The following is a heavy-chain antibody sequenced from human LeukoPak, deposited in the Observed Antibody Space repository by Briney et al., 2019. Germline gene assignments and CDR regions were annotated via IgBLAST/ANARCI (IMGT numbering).Heavy chain of an antibody. Sequence: GGSLRLSCAASGFTFSGSGIHWVRQASGKGLEWVGRIRSKSNSYATAYAASVKGRFTISRDDSKNTAYLQMNSLKIEDTAVYYCASTSSSQDVWGKGTTVTVSS. CDR1: GFTFSGSG. CDR3: ASTSSSQDV. D-gene: IGHD2-2*01. J-gene: IGHJ6*04. CDR2: IRSKSNSYAT. V-gene: IGHV3-73*01.